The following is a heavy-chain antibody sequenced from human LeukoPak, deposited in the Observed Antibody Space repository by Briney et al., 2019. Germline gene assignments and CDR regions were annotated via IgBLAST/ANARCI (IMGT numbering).Heavy chain of an antibody. Sequence: PGGSLRLSCAASGFDIYNDWMSWVRQAPGRGLEWVGRIKSKSAGGTIDYAAPVNGRFIISRDDSKNTLYLQMNSLKTEDTAMYYCTLIKGWGPGTYYLDYWGQGTLVTVSS. CDR2: IKSKSAGGTI. D-gene: IGHD3-10*01. CDR1: GFDIYNDW. CDR3: TLIKGWGPGTYYLDY. V-gene: IGHV3-15*01. J-gene: IGHJ4*02.